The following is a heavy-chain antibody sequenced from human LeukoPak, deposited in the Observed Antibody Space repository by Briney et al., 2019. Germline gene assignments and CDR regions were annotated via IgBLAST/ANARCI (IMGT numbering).Heavy chain of an antibody. J-gene: IGHJ2*01. CDR3: AREGQWLGSWYFDL. CDR2: IYYSGST. CDR1: GFTFSSYW. V-gene: IGHV4-59*01. Sequence: GSLRLSCAASGFTFSSYWMSWVRQAPGKGLEWIGYIYYSGSTNYNPSLKSRVTISVDTSKNQFSLKLSSVTAADTAVYYCAREGQWLGSWYFDLWGRGTLVTVSS. D-gene: IGHD6-19*01.